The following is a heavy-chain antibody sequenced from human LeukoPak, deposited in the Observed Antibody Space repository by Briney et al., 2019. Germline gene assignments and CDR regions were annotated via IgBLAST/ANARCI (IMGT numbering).Heavy chain of an antibody. CDR2: IGGSGART. CDR1: GFTFNSYI. CDR3: AKDLVSGDWYWRGFDS. Sequence: PGGSLRLSCAASGFTFNSYIMSWVRQAPGKGLEWVSAIGGSGARTYYADSVRGRFTISRDNSKNTVYLRLNSLRGEDTAVYYCAKDLVSGDWYWRGFDSWGQGTLVTVSS. J-gene: IGHJ4*02. D-gene: IGHD6-19*01. V-gene: IGHV3-23*01.